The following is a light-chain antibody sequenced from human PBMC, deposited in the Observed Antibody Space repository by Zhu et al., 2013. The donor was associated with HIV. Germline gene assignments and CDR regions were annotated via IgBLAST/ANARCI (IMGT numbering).Light chain of an antibody. CDR1: HSVSSY. CDR2: DAS. Sequence: EIVLTQSPATLSLSPGERVTLSCRASHSVSSYLAWYQQKPGQAPRLLIYDASKRATGIPARFSGSGSGTDFSLTISSLEPEDFAVYYCQQAKNFPLGLTFGGGTRVEIK. CDR3: QQAKNFPLGLT. V-gene: IGKV3-11*01. J-gene: IGKJ4*01.